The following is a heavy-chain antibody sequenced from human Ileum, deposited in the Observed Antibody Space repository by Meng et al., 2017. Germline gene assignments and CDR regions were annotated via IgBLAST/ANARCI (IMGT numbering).Heavy chain of an antibody. V-gene: IGHV4-34*01. J-gene: IGHJ1*01. D-gene: IGHD4-17*01. Sequence: QGRLHQWGAGLLKPSETLSLTCAVYGGSFSGYYWSWIRQPPGKGLEWIGEINHSGSTNYNPSLKSRVTISVDTSKNQFSLKLSSVTAADTAVYYCARGRYGDSRRGGYFQHWGQGTLVTVSS. CDR3: ARGRYGDSRRGGYFQH. CDR1: GGSFSGYY. CDR2: INHSGST.